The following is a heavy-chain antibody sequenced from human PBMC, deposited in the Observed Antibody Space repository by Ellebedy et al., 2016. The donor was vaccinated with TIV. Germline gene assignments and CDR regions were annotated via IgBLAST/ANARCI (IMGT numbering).Heavy chain of an antibody. CDR1: GFTFSNYG. D-gene: IGHD5-18*01. V-gene: IGHV3-33*01. CDR3: ARGDGRGHTDHED. Sequence: GGSLRLSXIASGFTFSNYGMHWVRQAPGKGLEWVAIIWYDGSNKYYADSVKGRFTISRDNSKNTLYLQMNSLRADDTAVYYCARGDGRGHTDHEDWGQGTLVTVSS. J-gene: IGHJ4*02. CDR2: IWYDGSNK.